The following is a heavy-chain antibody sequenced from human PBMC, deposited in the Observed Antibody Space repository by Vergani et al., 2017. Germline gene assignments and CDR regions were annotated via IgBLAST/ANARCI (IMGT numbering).Heavy chain of an antibody. D-gene: IGHD2-15*01. CDR2: IRYDGSPQ. J-gene: IGHJ4*02. V-gene: IGHV3-30*02. CDR3: EKEGEAFCGGASCYDLFDY. Sequence: QVQLVESGGGVVQPGGSLRLSCSTSGFTFNVHGMHWVRQAPGKGLEWVAFIRYDGSPQYYADSVRGRFTVSRDNCKKTLFLFMNTLRPEDTALYYCEKEGEAFCGGASCYDLFDYWGQGTLVSVSS. CDR1: GFTFNVHG.